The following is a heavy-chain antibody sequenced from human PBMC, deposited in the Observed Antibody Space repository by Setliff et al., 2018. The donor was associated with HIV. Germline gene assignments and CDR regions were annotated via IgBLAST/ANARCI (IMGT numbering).Heavy chain of an antibody. CDR2: ISSSGSTI. CDR1: GFTFSSYE. Sequence: GESLKISCAASGFTFSSYEMNWVRQAPGKGLEWVSYISSSGSTIYYADSVKGRFTSSRDNAKNSLYLQMNSLRAEDTAVYYCARDDSNYRQHGMDVWGQGTTVTVSS. V-gene: IGHV3-48*03. J-gene: IGHJ6*02. CDR3: ARDDSNYRQHGMDV. D-gene: IGHD4-4*01.